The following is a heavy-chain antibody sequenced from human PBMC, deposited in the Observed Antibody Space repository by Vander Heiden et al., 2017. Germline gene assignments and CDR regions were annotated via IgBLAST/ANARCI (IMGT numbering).Heavy chain of an antibody. D-gene: IGHD2-21*02. V-gene: IGHV2-26*01. CDR2: IFSNDEK. CDR3: ARISVVTNYFDY. CDR1: GFSLSNARMG. Sequence: QVTLKESGPVLVKPTETLTLTCTASGFSLSNARMGVSWIRQPPGKALEWLAHIFSNDEKSYSTSLKSRLTISKDTSKSQVVLTMTNMDPVDTATYYCARISVVTNYFDYWGQGTLVTVSS. J-gene: IGHJ4*02.